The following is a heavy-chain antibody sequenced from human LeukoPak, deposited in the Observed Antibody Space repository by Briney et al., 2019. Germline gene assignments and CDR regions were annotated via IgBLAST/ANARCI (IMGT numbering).Heavy chain of an antibody. V-gene: IGHV4-61*08. CDR3: ARALALGQLLFDY. CDR2: IYYSGST. CDR1: GVSVGSAGYY. D-gene: IGHD1-26*01. Sequence: SETLSLTCSVSGVSVGSAGYYWTWIRQPPGKGLEWIGYIYYSGSTNYNPSLKSRVTISVDTSKNQFSLKLSSVTAADTAVYYCARALALGQLLFDYWGQGTLVTVSS. J-gene: IGHJ4*02.